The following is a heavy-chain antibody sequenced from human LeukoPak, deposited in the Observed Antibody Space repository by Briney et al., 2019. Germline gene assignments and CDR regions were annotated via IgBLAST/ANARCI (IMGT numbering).Heavy chain of an antibody. Sequence: PSETLSLTCTVSGGSISSYYWSWIRQPPGEGLEWIGYAFYSGSTNYNPSLKSRVTITVDTSKNQFSLKLRSVTAADTAVYYCARTDVSSTWSFDFWGQGTLVTVSS. V-gene: IGHV4-59*08. CDR3: ARTDVSSTWSFDF. CDR2: AFYSGST. D-gene: IGHD6-13*01. CDR1: GGSISSYY. J-gene: IGHJ4*02.